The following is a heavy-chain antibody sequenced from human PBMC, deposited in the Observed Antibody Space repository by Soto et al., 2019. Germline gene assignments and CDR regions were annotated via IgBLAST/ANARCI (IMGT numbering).Heavy chain of an antibody. CDR2: VSPPFRTS. CDR1: GVSFNNNG. D-gene: IGHD3-10*01. V-gene: IGHV1-69*01. CDR3: ARVLYYGSGSYSPYGMDV. J-gene: IGHJ6*02. Sequence: QVQLVQSGAEVQKPGSSVKVSCKTSGVSFNNNGIGWVRQAPGHGLEWMGGVSPPFRTSNYARKFQGRISITADASTGTVNMALSSLTSEDTAQYYCARVLYYGSGSYSPYGMDVWGQGTTVTVSS.